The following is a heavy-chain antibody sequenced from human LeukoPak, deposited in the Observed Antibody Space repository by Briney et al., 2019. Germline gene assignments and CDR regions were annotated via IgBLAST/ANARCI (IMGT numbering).Heavy chain of an antibody. J-gene: IGHJ4*02. CDR3: ARDLLNEGNHLDY. CDR1: GGSISSGDYY. D-gene: IGHD4-23*01. V-gene: IGHV4-30-4*01. Sequence: SQTLSLTCTVSGGSISSGDYYWSWIRQPPGKGLEWIGYIYYSGSTYYNPPLKSRVTISVDTFKNQFSLKLSSVTAADTAVYYCARDLLNEGNHLDYWGQGTLVTVSS. CDR2: IYYSGST.